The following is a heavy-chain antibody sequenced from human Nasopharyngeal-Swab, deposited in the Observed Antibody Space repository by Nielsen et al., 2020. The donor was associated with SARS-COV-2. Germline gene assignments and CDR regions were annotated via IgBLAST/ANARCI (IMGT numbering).Heavy chain of an antibody. CDR1: GFTLRNYG. CDR2: ISYDGNNK. D-gene: IGHD1-26*01. CDR3: ARGWAYYYYYGMDV. V-gene: IGHV3-30*03. Sequence: GESLKISCAASGFTLRNYGMHWVRQAPGKGLEWVAVISYDGNNKYYADSVKGRFTISRDNSKNTLYLQMNSLRAEDTALYHCARGWAYYYYYGMDVWGQGTTVTVSS. J-gene: IGHJ6*02.